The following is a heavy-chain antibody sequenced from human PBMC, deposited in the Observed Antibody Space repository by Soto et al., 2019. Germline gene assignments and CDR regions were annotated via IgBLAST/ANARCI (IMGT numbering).Heavy chain of an antibody. J-gene: IGHJ3*02. Sequence: VGSLRLSCADSGFSFSSYTLNWFRQAPEKGLEWVSSISGASTDIYYTDLVKGRFTISRDNVKNSLFLQMNSLRAEDTAVYYCARESDPAKAFDIWGQGTMVTVSS. V-gene: IGHV3-21*01. CDR3: ARESDPAKAFDI. CDR2: ISGASTDI. CDR1: GFSFSSYT.